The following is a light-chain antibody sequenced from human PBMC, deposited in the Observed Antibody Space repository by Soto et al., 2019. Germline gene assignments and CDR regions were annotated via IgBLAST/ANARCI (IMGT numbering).Light chain of an antibody. J-gene: IGKJ2*01. CDR1: QSVSSSY. CDR2: GAS. CDR3: QQYGSSR. V-gene: IGKV3-20*01. Sequence: ELVLTQSPCTLSLSPGERATRSFRASQSVSSSYLAWYQQKPGQAPRLLIYGASSRATGIPDRFSGSGSGTDFTLTISRLEPEDFAVYYCQQYGSSRFGQGTKLEIK.